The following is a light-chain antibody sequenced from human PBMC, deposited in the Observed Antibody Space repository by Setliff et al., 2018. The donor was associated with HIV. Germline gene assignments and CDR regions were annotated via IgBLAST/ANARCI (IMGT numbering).Light chain of an antibody. CDR2: TNN. Sequence: QGPSSSGTPGQRVTISCSGSSSNIGRNTVNWYQQLPGTAPKLLIYTNNQRPSGVPDRFSGSKSGTSASLAISGLQSEDEADYHCASWDDSLNGGVFGGGTKVTVL. V-gene: IGLV1-44*01. J-gene: IGLJ3*02. CDR3: ASWDDSLNGGV. CDR1: SSNIGRNT.